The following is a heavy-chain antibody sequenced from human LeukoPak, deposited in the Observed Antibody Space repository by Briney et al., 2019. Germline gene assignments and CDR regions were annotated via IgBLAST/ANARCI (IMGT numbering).Heavy chain of an antibody. D-gene: IGHD6-13*01. CDR2: IKQDGSEK. CDR3: AKSGPDAGTVMRGFDY. J-gene: IGHJ4*02. V-gene: IGHV3-7*03. Sequence: GGSLRLSCAASGFAFSSYWMSWVRQAPGKGLEWVANIKQDGSEKYYVDSVKGRFTISRDNAKNSLYLQMNSLRAEDTAVYYCAKSGPDAGTVMRGFDYWGQGTLVTVSS. CDR1: GFAFSSYW.